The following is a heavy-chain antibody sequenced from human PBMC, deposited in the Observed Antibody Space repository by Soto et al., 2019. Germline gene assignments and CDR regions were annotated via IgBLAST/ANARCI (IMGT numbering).Heavy chain of an antibody. V-gene: IGHV3-7*01. CDR3: AKDPRYCSGGSCYSYYYYGMDV. Sequence: GGSLRLSCAASEFSFSDYWMAWVRQAPGKGLEWVANLDQGGGEKHYVDSVKGRFTISRDNSKNTLYLQMNSLRAEDTAVYYCAKDPRYCSGGSCYSYYYYGMDVWGQRTTVTVSS. J-gene: IGHJ6*02. D-gene: IGHD2-15*01. CDR1: EFSFSDYW. CDR2: LDQGGGEK.